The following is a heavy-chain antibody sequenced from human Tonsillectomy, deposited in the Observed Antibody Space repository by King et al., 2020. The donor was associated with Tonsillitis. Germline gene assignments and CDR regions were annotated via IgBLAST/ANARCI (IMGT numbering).Heavy chain of an antibody. V-gene: IGHV5-51*01. CDR2: IYPGDSDT. CDR1: GYSFTSYW. J-gene: IGHJ4*02. Sequence: VQLVQSGAEVKKPGESLKISCKGSGYSFTSYWIGWVRQMPGKGLEWMGIIYPGDSDTRYSPSFQGPVTFSADKSISTAYLQWGSLKASDTAMYYCARPAGYCSSTSAGCYFEYWGQGTLVTVSS. CDR3: ARPAGYCSSTSAGCYFEY. D-gene: IGHD2-2*01.